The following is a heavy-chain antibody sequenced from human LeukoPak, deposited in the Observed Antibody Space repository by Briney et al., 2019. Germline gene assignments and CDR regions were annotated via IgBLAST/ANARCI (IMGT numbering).Heavy chain of an antibody. D-gene: IGHD5-24*01. V-gene: IGHV3-11*04. J-gene: IGHJ6*03. CDR1: GFTFSDYY. Sequence: PGGSLRLSCAASGFTFSDYYMSWIRQAPGKGLEWVSYISSSGSTIYYADSVKGRFTISRDNAQNSLYLQMNSLRAEDTAVYYCARVGTRMVTIVAPYYMDVWGKGTTVTVSS. CDR2: ISSSGSTI. CDR3: ARVGTRMVTIVAPYYMDV.